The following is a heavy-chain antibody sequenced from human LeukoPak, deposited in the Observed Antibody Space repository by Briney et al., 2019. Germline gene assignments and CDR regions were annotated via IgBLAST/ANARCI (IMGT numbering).Heavy chain of an antibody. V-gene: IGHV3-21*01. CDR2: ISSSGTYI. Sequence: GGSLRLSCAPSGFTFSSYGMNWVRQAPGKGLEWVSSISSSGTYIYFADSVKGRFTISRDNAKNSLYLQMNSLRAEDTALYYCARDFEYSGYDAVLDYWGQGTLVTVSS. CDR1: GFTFSSYG. J-gene: IGHJ4*02. D-gene: IGHD5-12*01. CDR3: ARDFEYSGYDAVLDY.